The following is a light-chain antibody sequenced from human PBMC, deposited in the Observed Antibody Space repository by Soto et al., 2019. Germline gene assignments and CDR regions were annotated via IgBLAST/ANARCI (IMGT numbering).Light chain of an antibody. CDR1: QSFSSN. CDR2: GAS. CDR3: QQYNNWPPGT. V-gene: IGKV3-15*01. Sequence: EIVMTQSPATLSVSPGERATLSCRASQSFSSNFAWYQQKPGQAPRLLIYGASTRATGIPARFSGSGSGTEFALTISSLQSEDFAVYYCQQYNNWPPGTFGQGTKVEIK. J-gene: IGKJ1*01.